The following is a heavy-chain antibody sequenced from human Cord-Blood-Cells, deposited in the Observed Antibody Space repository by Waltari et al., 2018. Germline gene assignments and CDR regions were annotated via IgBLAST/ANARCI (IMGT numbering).Heavy chain of an antibody. CDR2: INPNSGGT. D-gene: IGHD3-10*01. CDR1: GYTSTGCY. Sequence: QLQLVPSGAEVKNPGASVKAYCKASGYTSTGCYLPWVRPAPGQGLEWTGWINPNSGGTNYAQKFQGRVTMTRDTSISTAYMELSRLRSDDTAVYYCARLNGSGSYYYFDYWGQGTLVTVSS. J-gene: IGHJ4*02. V-gene: IGHV1-2*02. CDR3: ARLNGSGSYYYFDY.